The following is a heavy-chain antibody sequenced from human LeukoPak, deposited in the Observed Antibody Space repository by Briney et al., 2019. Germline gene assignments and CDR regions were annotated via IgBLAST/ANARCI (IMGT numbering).Heavy chain of an antibody. J-gene: IGHJ4*02. Sequence: GGSLRLSCAASGFTFSSYEMDWVRQAPGKGLEWVANIKQDGSEKYYVDSVKGRFTISRDNAKNSLYLQMNSLRAEDTAVYYCAKDQDIMTTVTNVDYWGQGTLVTVSS. CDR1: GFTFSSYE. CDR3: AKDQDIMTTVTNVDY. V-gene: IGHV3-7*01. D-gene: IGHD4-17*01. CDR2: IKQDGSEK.